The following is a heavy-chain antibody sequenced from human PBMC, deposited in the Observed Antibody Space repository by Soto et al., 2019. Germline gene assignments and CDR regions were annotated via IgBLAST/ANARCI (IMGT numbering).Heavy chain of an antibody. V-gene: IGHV4-59*01. CDR2: IYYSGST. CDR3: ARADSSSWYTSGYYFDY. D-gene: IGHD6-13*01. CDR1: GGSISSYY. Sequence: SETLSLTCTVSGGSISSYYWSWIRQPPGKGLEWIGYIYYSGSTNYNPSLKSRVTISVDTSKNQFSLKLSSVTAADTAVYYCARADSSSWYTSGYYFDYWGQGTLVTVS. J-gene: IGHJ4*02.